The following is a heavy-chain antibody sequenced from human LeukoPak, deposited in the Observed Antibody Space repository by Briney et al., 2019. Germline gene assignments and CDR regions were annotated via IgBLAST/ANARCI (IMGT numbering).Heavy chain of an antibody. CDR3: AREGDRAHYYYYYMDV. V-gene: IGHV3-74*01. CDR2: INSDGSST. CDR1: GFTFSSYW. J-gene: IGHJ6*03. Sequence: GGXLRLSCAASGFTFSSYWMHWVRRAPGKGLVWVSRINSDGSSTSYADSVKGRFTISRDNAKNTLYLQMNSLRAEDTAVYYCAREGDRAHYYYYYMDVWGKGTTVTVSS.